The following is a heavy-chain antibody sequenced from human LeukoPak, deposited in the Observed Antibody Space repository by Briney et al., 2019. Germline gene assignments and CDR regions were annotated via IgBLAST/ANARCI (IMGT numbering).Heavy chain of an antibody. CDR2: ISYTGKT. CDR1: GGSISTYY. Sequence: PSETLSLTCTVSGGSISTYYWSWIRQTPGRALEWIGFISYTGKTKYNPSLKSRVTISVDTSKNQFSLSLTSVTAADTAVYYCARDRLHQNYWGQGTLVTVSS. D-gene: IGHD4-11*01. CDR3: ARDRLHQNY. J-gene: IGHJ4*02. V-gene: IGHV4-59*01.